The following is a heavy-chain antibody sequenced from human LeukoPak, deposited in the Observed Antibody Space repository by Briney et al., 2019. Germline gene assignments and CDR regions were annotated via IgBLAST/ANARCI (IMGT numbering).Heavy chain of an antibody. Sequence: PSETLSLTCAVYGGSFSGYYWSWIRQPPGRGLEWIGEMNHSGSTNYNPSLKSRVTISVDTSKNHFSLKLSSVTAADTAVYYFAVLQQLVRGHWFDPWGQGTLVTVSP. V-gene: IGHV4-34*01. CDR3: AVLQQLVRGHWFDP. D-gene: IGHD6-13*01. J-gene: IGHJ5*02. CDR1: GGSFSGYY. CDR2: MNHSGST.